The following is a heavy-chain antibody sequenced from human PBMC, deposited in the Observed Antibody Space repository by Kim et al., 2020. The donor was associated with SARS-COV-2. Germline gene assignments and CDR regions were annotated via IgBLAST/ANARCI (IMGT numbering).Heavy chain of an antibody. CDR1: GGSFSGYY. J-gene: IGHJ4*02. V-gene: IGHV4-34*01. Sequence: SETLSLTCAVYGGSFSGYYWSWIRQPPGKGLEWIGEINHSGSTNYNPSLKSRVTISVDTSKNQFSLKLSSVTAADTAVYYCARKGSKYQLLYYWGQGTLVSVSS. CDR3: ARKGSKYQLLYY. CDR2: INHSGST. D-gene: IGHD2-2*01.